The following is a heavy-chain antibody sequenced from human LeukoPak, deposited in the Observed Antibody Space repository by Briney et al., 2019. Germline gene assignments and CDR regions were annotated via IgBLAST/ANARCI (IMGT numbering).Heavy chain of an antibody. V-gene: IGHV4-39*01. Sequence: SETLSLTCTVSGGSVSSDSYYWGWIRQPPGKGLQWVGSVFYSGSTFYSPSLKSRVTISVDTSKNHFSLKLSSVTAADTAVYYCARSSFRGTYYFDSWGQGSLVTVSS. CDR1: GGSVSSDSYY. CDR3: ARSSFRGTYYFDS. CDR2: VFYSGST. D-gene: IGHD1-14*01. J-gene: IGHJ4*02.